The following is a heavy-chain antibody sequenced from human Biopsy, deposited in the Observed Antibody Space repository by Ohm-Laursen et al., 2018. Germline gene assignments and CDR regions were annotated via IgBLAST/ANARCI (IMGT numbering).Heavy chain of an antibody. CDR3: ARWYGDLFYYYNGMDV. J-gene: IGHJ6*02. CDR1: GFTFNVYS. CDR2: ITRRTSST. V-gene: IGHV3-21*01. Sequence: GSLRLSCTSSGFTFNVYSIVWVRQAPGKGLEWVSSITRRTSSTYYADSVKGRVTTSRDNANNSVSLQMNNLSVDDKAVYYCARWYGDLFYYYNGMDVWGQGTTVTVSS. D-gene: IGHD3-10*01.